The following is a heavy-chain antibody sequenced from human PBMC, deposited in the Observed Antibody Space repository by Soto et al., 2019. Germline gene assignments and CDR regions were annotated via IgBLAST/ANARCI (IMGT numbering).Heavy chain of an antibody. CDR3: TTDLRIVVGN. Sequence: VQLQESGPGLVKPSGTLSLTCTVSGGSISTNDWWSWVRQPPGKGLEWVGRIKSKTDGGTTDYAAPVKGRFTISRDDSKNTLYLQMNSLKTEDTAVYYCTTDLRIVVGNWGQGTLVTVSS. CDR2: IKSKTDGGTT. CDR1: GGSISTNDW. V-gene: IGHV3-15*01. J-gene: IGHJ4*02. D-gene: IGHD3-22*01.